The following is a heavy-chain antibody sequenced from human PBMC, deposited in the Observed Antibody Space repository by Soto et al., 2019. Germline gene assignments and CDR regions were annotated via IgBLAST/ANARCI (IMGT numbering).Heavy chain of an antibody. CDR2: IIPIFGTA. D-gene: IGHD3-3*01. CDR3: ATANQNLTVLRFLEWLSPDFDY. CDR1: GGTFSSYA. Sequence: ASVKVSCKASGGTFSSYAISWVRQAPGQGLEWMGGIIPIFGTANYAQKFQGRVTITADESTSTAYMELSSLRSEGTAVYYCATANQNLTVLRFLEWLSPDFDYWGQGTLVTVSS. J-gene: IGHJ4*02. V-gene: IGHV1-69*13.